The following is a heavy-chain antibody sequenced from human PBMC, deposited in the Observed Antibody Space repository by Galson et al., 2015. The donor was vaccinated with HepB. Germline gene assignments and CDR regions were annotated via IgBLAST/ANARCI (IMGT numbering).Heavy chain of an antibody. D-gene: IGHD1-26*01. CDR3: AKDRSGSWAIDY. V-gene: IGHV3-30*18. CDR1: GFTLSSPG. J-gene: IGHJ4*02. Sequence: SLRLSCAASGFTLSSPGMHWVRQAPGKGLEWVAVISYDGSNKYYADSVKGRFTISRDSSKNTLYLQMNGLRAEDTAIYYCAKDRSGSWAIDYWGQGTLVTVSS. CDR2: ISYDGSNK.